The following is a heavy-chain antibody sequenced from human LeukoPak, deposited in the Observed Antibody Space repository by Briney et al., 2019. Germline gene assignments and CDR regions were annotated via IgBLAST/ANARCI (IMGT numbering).Heavy chain of an antibody. D-gene: IGHD4-23*01. CDR1: GGSFSGYY. CDR3: AVRGAVTYDS. CDR2: INHSGST. V-gene: IGHV4-34*01. Sequence: PSETLSLTCVVYGGSFSGYYWSWIRQPPGKGLEWIGEINHSGSTNYNPSLKSRVTISVDTSKNQFSLKLSSVTAADTAVYYCAVRGAVTYDSWGQGTLVTVSS. J-gene: IGHJ4*02.